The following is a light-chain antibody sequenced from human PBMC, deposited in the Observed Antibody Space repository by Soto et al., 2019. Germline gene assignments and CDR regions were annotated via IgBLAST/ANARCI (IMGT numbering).Light chain of an antibody. CDR3: QQYNNWPRT. J-gene: IGKJ1*01. CDR1: QSISST. V-gene: IGKV3-15*01. Sequence: EIVMTQSPAILSVSQGERATLSCRASQSISSTLAWYQQKPGQAPRLLIHGASTRATGIPARFSGSGSGTDFTLTISSLESEDFAVYYCQQYNNWPRTFGQGTKVEFK. CDR2: GAS.